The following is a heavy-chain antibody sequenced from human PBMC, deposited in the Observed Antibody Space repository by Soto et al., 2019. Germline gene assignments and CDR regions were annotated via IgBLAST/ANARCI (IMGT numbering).Heavy chain of an antibody. CDR3: KRLPWADYGGIFDP. Sequence: SETLSLTCTVSGGSISSYYWSWIRQPPGKGLEWIGYIYYSGSTNYNPSLKSRVTISVDTSKNQFSLKLSSVTAADTAMYYCKRLPWADYGGIFDPWGQGTLVTVSS. CDR2: IYYSGST. V-gene: IGHV4-59*01. J-gene: IGHJ5*02. CDR1: GGSISSYY. D-gene: IGHD4-17*01.